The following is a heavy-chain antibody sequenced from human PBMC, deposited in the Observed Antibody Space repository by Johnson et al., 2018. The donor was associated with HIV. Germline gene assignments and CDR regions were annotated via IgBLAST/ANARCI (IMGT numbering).Heavy chain of an antibody. D-gene: IGHD2-2*01. J-gene: IGHJ3*02. CDR1: GVIFIHYG. V-gene: IGHV3-30*18. Sequence: QVQVVEAGECVVQPGSSLRLSCAVPGVIFIHYGMHWVRQAPGKGLDWVALLSYDGTKTYYVDSVKARFTISSDDARNTLYLQMNSLRVDDTALYYCAKDGDDGDEADGTKGAFDIWGQGTMVTVSS. CDR3: AKDGDDGDEADGTKGAFDI. CDR2: LSYDGTKT.